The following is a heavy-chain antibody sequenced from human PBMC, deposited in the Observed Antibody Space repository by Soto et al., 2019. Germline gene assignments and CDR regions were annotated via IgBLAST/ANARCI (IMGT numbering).Heavy chain of an antibody. D-gene: IGHD4-17*01. CDR3: AKDLQSYGDYDYYCYGMDV. Sequence: QVQLVESGGGEVQPGRSLTISCAASGFTFSTYGMHWVRQTPGKGLEWVAVISYDGTNKFYSDSVKGRFTISRDNFKNTGTVQMNSLRADDTAVYSCAKDLQSYGDYDYYCYGMDVWGLGTRVTVSS. CDR2: ISYDGTNK. J-gene: IGHJ6*02. V-gene: IGHV3-30*18. CDR1: GFTFSTYG.